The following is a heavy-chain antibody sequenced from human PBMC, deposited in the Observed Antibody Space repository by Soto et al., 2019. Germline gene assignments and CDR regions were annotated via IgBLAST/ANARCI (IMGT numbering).Heavy chain of an antibody. CDR1: VENVTSYA. D-gene: IGHD3-10*01. Sequence: AFLQVSGQACVENVTSYAMHWVRQAPGQRLEWMGWINAGNGNTKYSQKFQGRVTITRDTSASTAYMELSSLRSEDTAVYYCARDGVDYGMDVWGQGTTVTVSS. J-gene: IGHJ6*02. V-gene: IGHV1-3*01. CDR3: ARDGVDYGMDV. CDR2: INAGNGNT.